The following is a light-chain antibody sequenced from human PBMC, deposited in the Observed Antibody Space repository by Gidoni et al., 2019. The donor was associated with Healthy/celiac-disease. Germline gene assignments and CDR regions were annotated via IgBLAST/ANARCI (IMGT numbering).Light chain of an antibody. CDR2: DVS. Sequence: QSALTQLRSVSGSPGQSGTISCTGTSSDVGGYNYVSWYQQHPGKAPKLMLYDVSKRPSGVPDRFSGSKSGNTASLTISGLQAEDESDYYCCSYAGSYTFYVFGTGTKVTVL. CDR3: CSYAGSYTFYV. CDR1: SSDVGGYNY. J-gene: IGLJ1*01. V-gene: IGLV2-11*02.